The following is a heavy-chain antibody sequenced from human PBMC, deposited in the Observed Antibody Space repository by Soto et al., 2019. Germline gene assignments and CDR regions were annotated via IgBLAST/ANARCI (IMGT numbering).Heavy chain of an antibody. V-gene: IGHV1-69*02. CDR2: IIPILGIA. Sequence: QVQLVQSGAEVKKPGSSVKVSCKASGGTFSSYTISWVRQAPGQGLEWMGRIIPILGIANYAQKFQGRVTITADKTTSTADMELSSLRSEDTPVYYCAWGWGNYYYYGMDVWGQGTTVTVSS. D-gene: IGHD3-16*01. CDR3: AWGWGNYYYYGMDV. CDR1: GGTFSSYT. J-gene: IGHJ6*02.